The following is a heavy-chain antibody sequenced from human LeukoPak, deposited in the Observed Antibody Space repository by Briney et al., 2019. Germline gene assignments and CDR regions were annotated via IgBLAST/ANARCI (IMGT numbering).Heavy chain of an antibody. CDR2: ISGSGGRT. J-gene: IGHJ4*02. V-gene: IGHV3-23*01. CDR1: GFTFSSYA. D-gene: IGHD4-23*01. CDR3: TRDSAPPTVADY. Sequence: GGSLRLSCAASGFTFSSYAMSWVRQAPGKGLEWVSAISGSGGRTSHADSVKGRFTVSRDNSKNTLYLQMNTLRAEDTAVYYCTRDSAPPTVADYWGQGTLVTVFS.